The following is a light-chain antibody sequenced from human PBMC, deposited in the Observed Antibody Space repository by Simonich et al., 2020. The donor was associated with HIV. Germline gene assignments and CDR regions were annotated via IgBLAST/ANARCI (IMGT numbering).Light chain of an antibody. V-gene: IGLV2-8*01. J-gene: IGLJ2*01. CDR2: EVS. CDR3: SSYAGSNNLV. CDR1: SSDVGVYDY. Sequence: QSALTQPPSASGSPGQSVTISCTGTSSDVGVYDYVSWYQQHPGKAPKLMIYEVSHRPSGVPDRFSGSKSGNTASLTVSGLQAEDEADYYCSSYAGSNNLVFGGGTKLTVL.